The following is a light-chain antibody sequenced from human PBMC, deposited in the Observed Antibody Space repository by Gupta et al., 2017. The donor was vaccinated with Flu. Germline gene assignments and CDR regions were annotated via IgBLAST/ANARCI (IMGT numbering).Light chain of an antibody. CDR2: EVS. V-gene: IGLV2-8*01. Sequence: QSALTQPPPASGSPGQSVAISCTGTSNEVGGYNYVSWYQQHPGKAPKLMIYEVSKRPSGVPDRFSGSKSGNTGSMTVSGLQAEDEADYFCSSYAGSTDFYVFGTGNKVSVL. CDR3: SSYAGSTDFYV. J-gene: IGLJ1*01. CDR1: SNEVGGYNY.